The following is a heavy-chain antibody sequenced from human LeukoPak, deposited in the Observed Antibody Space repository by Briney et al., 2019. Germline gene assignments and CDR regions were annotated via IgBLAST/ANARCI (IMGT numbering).Heavy chain of an antibody. CDR3: ARKPSGGYGDYGQLDY. J-gene: IGHJ4*02. V-gene: IGHV1-18*01. CDR1: GYTFTNYD. Sequence: ASVKVSCKASGYTFTNYDISWVRQAPGQGLEWVGWISAYNGNTNPAQKLQGRVTMTTDTSTSTAYMELRSLRSDDTAVYYCARKPSGGYGDYGQLDYWGQGTLVTVSS. CDR2: ISAYNGNT. D-gene: IGHD4-17*01.